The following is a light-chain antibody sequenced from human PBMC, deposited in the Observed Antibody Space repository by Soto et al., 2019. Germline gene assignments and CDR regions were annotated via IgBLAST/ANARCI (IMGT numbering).Light chain of an antibody. CDR3: HQYNDWPYT. CDR2: GAS. Sequence: EIVMTQSPATLSVSPGERATLSCRASQSVSNDLAWYHQKPGQPPRLLIYGASTRATDIPARFSGSGSGTEFTLIISSLQSEDFAVYYCHQYNDWPYTFGQGTKLQIK. V-gene: IGKV3-15*01. J-gene: IGKJ2*01. CDR1: QSVSND.